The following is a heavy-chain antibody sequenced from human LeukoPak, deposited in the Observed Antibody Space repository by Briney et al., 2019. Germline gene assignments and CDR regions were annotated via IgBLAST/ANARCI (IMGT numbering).Heavy chain of an antibody. D-gene: IGHD3-10*01. Sequence: ASVKVSCKASGYTFTSYGISWVRQAPGQGLEWMGWISAYNGNTNYAQRLQGRVTMTTGTSTSTAYMELRSLRSDDTAVYYCARGGETYYYGSGSYTWFDPWGQGTLVTVSS. CDR1: GYTFTSYG. CDR3: ARGGETYYYGSGSYTWFDP. CDR2: ISAYNGNT. V-gene: IGHV1-18*01. J-gene: IGHJ5*02.